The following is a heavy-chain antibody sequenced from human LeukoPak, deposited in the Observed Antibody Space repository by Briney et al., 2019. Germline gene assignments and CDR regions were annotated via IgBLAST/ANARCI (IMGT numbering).Heavy chain of an antibody. CDR2: IYPSGST. J-gene: IGHJ4*02. V-gene: IGHV4-4*09. Sequence: SETLSLTCTVSGSSIRSSFWSWIRQPPGRGLESIGYIYPSGSTNYNPSLKSRVTISLDTSKNQFSLKLSSVTAADTAVYYCARHPYRSSSLADYWGQGTLVTVSS. D-gene: IGHD6-6*01. CDR1: GSSIRSSF. CDR3: ARHPYRSSSLADY.